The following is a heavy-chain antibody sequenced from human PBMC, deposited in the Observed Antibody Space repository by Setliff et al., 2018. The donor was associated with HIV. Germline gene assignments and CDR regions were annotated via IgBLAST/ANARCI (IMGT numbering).Heavy chain of an antibody. Sequence: SETLSLTCTVSGGSISTSRYYWGWIRQPPGKGLEWIGSINYRGNTYYNPSLKSRAAISVDTSKNQISLKLRSVPAADTAGYYCASLDGSESPYIYYYYMDVWGEGTAVTVSS. CDR1: GGSISTSRYY. CDR3: ASLDGSESPYIYYYYMDV. CDR2: INYRGNT. V-gene: IGHV4-39*01. J-gene: IGHJ6*03. D-gene: IGHD3-10*01.